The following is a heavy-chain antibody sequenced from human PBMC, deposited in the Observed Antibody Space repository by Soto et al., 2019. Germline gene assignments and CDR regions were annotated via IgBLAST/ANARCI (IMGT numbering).Heavy chain of an antibody. Sequence: PSETLSLTCAVYGGSFSGYYWSWIRQPPGKGLEWIGEINHSGSTNYNPSLKSRVTISVDTSKNQFSLKLSSVTAADTAVYYCATRRGFIAARYYWGQGTLVTVSS. J-gene: IGHJ4*02. CDR3: ATRRGFIAARYY. CDR1: GGSFSGYY. D-gene: IGHD6-6*01. CDR2: INHSGST. V-gene: IGHV4-34*01.